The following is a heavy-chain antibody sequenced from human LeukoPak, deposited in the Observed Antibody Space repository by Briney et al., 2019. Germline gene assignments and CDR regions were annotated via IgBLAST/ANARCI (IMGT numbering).Heavy chain of an antibody. CDR3: ARRWGVWSGYRHEFDY. Sequence: SEALSLTCAVYGGSFSGYYWSWIRQPPGKGLEWIGEINHSGSTNYNPSLKSRVTISVDTSKNQFSLKLSSVTAADTAVYYCARRWGVWSGYRHEFDYWGQGTLVTVSS. CDR2: INHSGST. J-gene: IGHJ4*02. D-gene: IGHD5-12*01. V-gene: IGHV4-34*01. CDR1: GGSFSGYY.